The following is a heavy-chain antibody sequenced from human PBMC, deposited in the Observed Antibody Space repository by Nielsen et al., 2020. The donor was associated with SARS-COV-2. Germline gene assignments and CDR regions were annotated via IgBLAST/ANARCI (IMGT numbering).Heavy chain of an antibody. CDR2: ISYSGST. V-gene: IGHV4-39*01. Sequence: ESLKISCIVSGGSISTGSHYWSWIRQPPGKGLEWIGNISYSGSTYNHPSLKSRVTISVDTSKNQFSLKLSSVTAADTAVYYCAAITRDAFDIWGQGTMVTVSS. D-gene: IGHD5-24*01. J-gene: IGHJ3*02. CDR3: AAITRDAFDI. CDR1: GGSISTGSHY.